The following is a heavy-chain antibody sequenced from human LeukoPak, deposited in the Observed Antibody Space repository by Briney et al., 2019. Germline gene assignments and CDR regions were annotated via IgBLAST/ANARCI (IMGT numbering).Heavy chain of an antibody. J-gene: IGHJ6*03. CDR3: ARDTRFGELMYYYYYMDV. V-gene: IGHV1-18*01. D-gene: IGHD3-10*01. CDR1: GYTFTSYG. CDR2: ISAYNGNT. Sequence: ASVKVSCKASGYTFTSYGISWVRQAPGQGLERMGWISAYNGNTNYAQKLQGRVTMTTDTSTSTAYMELRSLRSDDTAVYYCARDTRFGELMYYYYYMDVWGKGTTVTISS.